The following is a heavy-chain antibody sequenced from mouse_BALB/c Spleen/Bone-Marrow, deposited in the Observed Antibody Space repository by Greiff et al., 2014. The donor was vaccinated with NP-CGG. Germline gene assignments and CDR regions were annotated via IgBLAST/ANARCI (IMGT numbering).Heavy chain of an antibody. CDR2: INPGSGGI. V-gene: IGHV1-54*01. Sequence: QVQLKESGAEVVRPGTSVKVSCKASGYAFTNYWIEWIKQRPGQGLEWIGVINPGSGGINYNEKFKGKATLTADKSSSTAYMQLSRLTSDASAVYFCARHLERSVDYWGHGASVPVSS. J-gene: IGHJ4*01. D-gene: IGHD1-1*01. CDR1: GYAFTNYW. CDR3: ARHLERSVDY.